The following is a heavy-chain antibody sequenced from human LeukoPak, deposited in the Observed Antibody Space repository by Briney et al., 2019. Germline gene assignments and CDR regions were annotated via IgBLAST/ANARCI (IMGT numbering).Heavy chain of an antibody. V-gene: IGHV4-34*01. J-gene: IGHJ6*02. CDR1: GGSFSGYY. D-gene: IGHD3-3*01. Sequence: SETLSLTCAVYGGSFSGYYWSWMRPPPGKGLEWIGEINHSGSTNYNPSLKSRVTISVDTSKNQFSLKLSSVTAADTAVYYCARSNYDFWSGYIDYYYGMDVWGQGTTVTVSS. CDR3: ARSNYDFWSGYIDYYYGMDV. CDR2: INHSGST.